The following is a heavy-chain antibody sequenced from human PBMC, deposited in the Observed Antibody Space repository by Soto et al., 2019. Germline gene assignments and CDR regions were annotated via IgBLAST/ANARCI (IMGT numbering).Heavy chain of an antibody. Sequence: QVKLVESGGGVVQPGGSLRLSCSPSGFTFRNYGLLWVRQAPGKGLEWVALISYDGTNKYYADSVRGRFTISRDNSNSTLYLQMNNLRADDTAVYYCVGAAMWTGKGFEAWGQGTLLTVSS. CDR2: ISYDGTNK. D-gene: IGHD3-9*01. V-gene: IGHV3-30*03. CDR1: GFTFRNYG. CDR3: VGAAMWTGKGFEA. J-gene: IGHJ5*02.